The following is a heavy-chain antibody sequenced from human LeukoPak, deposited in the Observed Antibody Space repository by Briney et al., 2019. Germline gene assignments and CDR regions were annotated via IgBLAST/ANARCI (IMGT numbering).Heavy chain of an antibody. CDR2: MNPNSGNT. J-gene: IGHJ3*02. V-gene: IGHV1-8*01. D-gene: IGHD3-16*02. CDR3: ARDYVWGSYRFDAFDI. CDR1: GYTFTSYD. Sequence: ASXXXSCKASGYTFTSYDINWVRQATGQGLEWMGWMNPNSGNTGYAQKFQGGVTMPRNTSISTAYMELSSLRSEDTAVYYCARDYVWGSYRFDAFDIWGQGTMVTVSS.